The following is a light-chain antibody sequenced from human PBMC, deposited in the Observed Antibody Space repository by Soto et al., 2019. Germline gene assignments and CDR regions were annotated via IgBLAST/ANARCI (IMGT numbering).Light chain of an antibody. V-gene: IGLV2-23*02. CDR3: SSARSYIHVV. J-gene: IGLJ2*01. Sequence: QSALTQPASVSGSPGQSITISCTGTSSYVGSDNLVSWFQQHPGKAPKLMIYEVNKRPSGVYNRFSGSKSGNTASLTISGLQAEDEADYYCSSARSYIHVVFGGGTKLTVL. CDR1: SSYVGSDNL. CDR2: EVN.